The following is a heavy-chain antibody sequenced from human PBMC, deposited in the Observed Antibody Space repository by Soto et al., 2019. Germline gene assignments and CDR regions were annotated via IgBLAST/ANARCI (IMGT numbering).Heavy chain of an antibody. J-gene: IGHJ6*02. CDR1: GFTFSSYA. D-gene: IGHD6-13*01. CDR2: ISGSGGST. CDR3: AKASIAAAGYPDYYYGMDV. V-gene: IGHV3-23*01. Sequence: GGSLRLSCAASGFTFSSYAMSWVRQAPGKGLEWVSAISGSGGSTYYADSVKGRFTISRDNSKNTLYLQMNSLRAEDTAVYYCAKASIAAAGYPDYYYGMDVWGQGTTVTVS.